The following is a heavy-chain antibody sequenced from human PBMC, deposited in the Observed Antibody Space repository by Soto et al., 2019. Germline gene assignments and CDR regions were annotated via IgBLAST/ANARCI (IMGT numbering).Heavy chain of an antibody. D-gene: IGHD1-1*01. CDR3: ARDKDRVRVGGNYYYATDV. J-gene: IGHJ6*02. CDR2: IIPIFGTA. Sequence: QVQLVQSGAEVMQPGSSVRVSCKPSGGTFSTSAISWVRQAPGQGLEWMGGIIPIFGTADYAQKFPGSGTSAAHESTSTAYLGLSSLRSGDTAVYFWARDKDRVRVGGNYYYATDVWGQGTTVTVSS. CDR1: GGTFSTSA. V-gene: IGHV1-69*12.